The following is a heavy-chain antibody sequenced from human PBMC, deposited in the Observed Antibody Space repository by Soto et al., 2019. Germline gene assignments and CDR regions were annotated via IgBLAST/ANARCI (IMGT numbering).Heavy chain of an antibody. Sequence: PGGSLRLSCAASGFTFSSYSMNWVRQAPGKGLEWVSSISSSSSYIYYADSVKGRFTISRDNAKNSLYLQMNSLRAEDTAVYYRARHCKRGISAAGAYGIDVWGQGTTVTV. V-gene: IGHV3-21*01. CDR3: ARHCKRGISAAGAYGIDV. CDR1: GFTFSSYS. CDR2: ISSSSSYI. D-gene: IGHD6-13*01. J-gene: IGHJ6*01.